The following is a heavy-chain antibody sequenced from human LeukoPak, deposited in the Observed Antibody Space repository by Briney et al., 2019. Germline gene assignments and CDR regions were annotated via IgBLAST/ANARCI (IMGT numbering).Heavy chain of an antibody. J-gene: IGHJ4*02. V-gene: IGHV4-59*01. Sequence: SETLSLTCTVSGGSISSYYWSWIRQSPGKGLEWIGYIYYSGSTNYNPSLKSRVTISVDTSKNQFSLKLSSVTAADTAVYYCARVMGSGYYYGWGQGTLVTVSS. CDR3: ARVMGSGYYYG. D-gene: IGHD3-22*01. CDR2: IYYSGST. CDR1: GGSISSYY.